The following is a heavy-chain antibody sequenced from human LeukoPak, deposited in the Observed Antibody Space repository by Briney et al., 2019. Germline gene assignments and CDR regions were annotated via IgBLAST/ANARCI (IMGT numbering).Heavy chain of an antibody. CDR3: AREDPLWFGEPKAFDY. CDR2: INPNSGGT. D-gene: IGHD3-10*01. CDR1: GYTFTGYY. V-gene: IGHV1-2*02. Sequence: GASVKVSCKASGYTFTGYYMHWVRQAPGQGLEWMGWINPNSGGTNYAQKFQGRVTMTRDTSISTAYMELSRLRSDDTAVYYCAREDPLWFGEPKAFDYWGQGTLVTVSS. J-gene: IGHJ4*02.